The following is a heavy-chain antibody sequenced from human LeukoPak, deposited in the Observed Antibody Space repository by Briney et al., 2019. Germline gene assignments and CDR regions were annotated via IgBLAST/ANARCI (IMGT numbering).Heavy chain of an antibody. CDR3: ARVRVTMVRGVIITYGWFDP. J-gene: IGHJ5*02. CDR1: GGSISSGGYY. D-gene: IGHD3-10*01. Sequence: PSETLSLTCTVAGGSISSGGYYWGWIRQPPGEGLEWIGSIYHSGSTYYNPSLKSRVTISVDTSKNQFSLKLSSVTAADTAVYYCARVRVTMVRGVIITYGWFDPWGQGTLVTVSS. V-gene: IGHV4-39*07. CDR2: IYHSGST.